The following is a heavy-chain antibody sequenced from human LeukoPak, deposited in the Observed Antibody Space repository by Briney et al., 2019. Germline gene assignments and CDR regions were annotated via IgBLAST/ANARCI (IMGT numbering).Heavy chain of an antibody. V-gene: IGHV6-1*01. CDR2: TYYRSKWYN. CDR3: ARDFGTTGWHTFDY. CDR1: GDSVSSKNCA. D-gene: IGHD6-19*01. J-gene: IGHJ4*02. Sequence: SQTLSLTCVVSGDSVSSKNCAWNWIRQSPSRGLEWLGRTYYRSKWYNDYAESMEGRMTISQDTSKSQYSLHLNSVTPDDTAVYYCARDFGTTGWHTFDYWGQGTLVTVSS.